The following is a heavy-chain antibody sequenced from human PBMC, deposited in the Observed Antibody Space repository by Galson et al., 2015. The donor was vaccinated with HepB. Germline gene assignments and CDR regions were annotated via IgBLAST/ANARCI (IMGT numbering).Heavy chain of an antibody. CDR1: GFTFSNYP. D-gene: IGHD3-3*01. CDR2: TSYDGSNK. J-gene: IGHJ6*02. CDR3: ARGGAYYDFWSVDYYYYGMDV. Sequence: SLRLSCAASGFTFSNYPMHWVRQAPGKGLEWVSVTSYDGSNKYYADPVKARFTISRENSKNTLHLQMNSLRVEDTAFYYCARGGAYYDFWSVDYYYYGMDVWGQGTTVTVSS. V-gene: IGHV3-30*04.